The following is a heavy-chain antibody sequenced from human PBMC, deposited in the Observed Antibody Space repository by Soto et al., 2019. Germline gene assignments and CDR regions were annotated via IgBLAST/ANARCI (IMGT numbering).Heavy chain of an antibody. V-gene: IGHV4-39*01. CDR1: GYSVSSSDYY. D-gene: IGHD2-15*01. Sequence: QLHLQESGPGLVKPSETLSLTCSVSGYSVSSSDYYWAWIRQPPGKGLEWIGSMFYSGLTYYNPSLKSRVTLSVDTSTNQFSVRLNSVTAADTAVYYCAPLSVSLSGPYGIHVWGQGTTVTVSS. CDR2: MFYSGLT. J-gene: IGHJ6*02. CDR3: APLSVSLSGPYGIHV.